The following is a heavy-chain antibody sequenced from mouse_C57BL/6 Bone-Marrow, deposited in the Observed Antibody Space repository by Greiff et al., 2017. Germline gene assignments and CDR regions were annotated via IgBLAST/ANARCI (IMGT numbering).Heavy chain of an antibody. Sequence: QVQLQQSGAELARPGASVKLSCKASGYTFTSYGISWVKQRPGQGLEWIGEIHPRSGNTYYNEKFKGKATLTADQSSSTAYMELRSLTSEDSAVYFGACYDGYCVPYYYAMDYWGQGTSVTVSS. CDR3: ACYDGYCVPYYYAMDY. J-gene: IGHJ4*01. V-gene: IGHV1-81*01. CDR2: IHPRSGNT. D-gene: IGHD2-3*01. CDR1: GYTFTSYG.